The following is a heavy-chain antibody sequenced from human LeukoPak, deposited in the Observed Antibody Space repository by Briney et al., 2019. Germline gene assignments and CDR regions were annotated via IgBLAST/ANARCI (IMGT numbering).Heavy chain of an antibody. V-gene: IGHV4-30-4*01. D-gene: IGHD4-17*01. Sequence: SETLSLTCTVSGGSISSGDYSWSWIRQPPGKGLEWIGYIYYSGSTYYNPSLKSRVTISVDTSKNQFSLKLSSVTAADTAVYYCAREKVTTYAFDIWGQGTMVTVSS. J-gene: IGHJ3*02. CDR1: GGSISSGDYS. CDR2: IYYSGST. CDR3: AREKVTTYAFDI.